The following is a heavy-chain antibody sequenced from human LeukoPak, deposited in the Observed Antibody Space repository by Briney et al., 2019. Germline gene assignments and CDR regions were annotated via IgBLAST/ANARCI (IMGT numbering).Heavy chain of an antibody. Sequence: ASVKVSCKASGYTFTSYAMNWVRQAPGQGLEWMGWINTNTGNPTYAQGFTGRFVFSLDTSVSTAYLQISSLKAEDTAVYYCASSGYCSGGSCYLGYYYYMDVWGKGTTVTVSS. V-gene: IGHV7-4-1*02. D-gene: IGHD2-15*01. CDR3: ASSGYCSGGSCYLGYYYYMDV. J-gene: IGHJ6*03. CDR1: GYTFTSYA. CDR2: INTNTGNP.